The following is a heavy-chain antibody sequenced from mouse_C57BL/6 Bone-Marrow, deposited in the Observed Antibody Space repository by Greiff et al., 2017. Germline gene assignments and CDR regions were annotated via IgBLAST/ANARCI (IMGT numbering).Heavy chain of an antibody. D-gene: IGHD1-1*01. Sequence: QVQLQQSGAELVRPGTSVKMSCKASGYTFTNYWIGWAKQRPGHGLEWIGDIYPGGGYTNYNEKFKGKATLTADKSSSTAYMQFSSLTSEDSAIYYCARFYGSSYWYFDVWGTGTTVTVSS. J-gene: IGHJ1*03. CDR1: GYTFTNYW. CDR3: ARFYGSSYWYFDV. CDR2: IYPGGGYT. V-gene: IGHV1-63*01.